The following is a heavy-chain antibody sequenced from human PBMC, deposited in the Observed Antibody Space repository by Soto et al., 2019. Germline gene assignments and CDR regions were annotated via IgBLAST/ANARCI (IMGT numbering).Heavy chain of an antibody. V-gene: IGHV3-33*01. CDR3: GREGGQYFAWLLIYYYSGMDV. CDR2: IWYDGSNK. D-gene: IGHD3-9*01. J-gene: IGHJ6*02. Sequence: QVQLVESGGGVVQPGRSLRLSCAASGFTFSSYGMHWVRQAPGKGLEWVAVIWYDGSNKYYADSVKGRFTISRDNSKNTLYLKMNSLRAEDMAVYYCGREGGQYFAWLLIYYYSGMDVWGQGTTVTVSS. CDR1: GFTFSSYG.